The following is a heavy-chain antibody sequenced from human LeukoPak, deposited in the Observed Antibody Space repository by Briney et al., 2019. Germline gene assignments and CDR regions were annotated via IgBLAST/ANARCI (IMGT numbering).Heavy chain of an antibody. CDR2: IYLVSGGT. CDR1: GCTFTCYY. V-gene: IGHV1-2*02. J-gene: IGHJ6*02. CDR3: ARDISCTIFGVVIILDGMDV. D-gene: IGHD3-3*01. Sequence: AAVTVSLKTSGCTFTCYYLHWVRQAPGQGVEGMGWIYLVSGGTNYVQKFRGRGIMTIERSISTAYMELSRQRSDDTALYYCARDISCTIFGVVIILDGMDVWGQGTTVTVSS.